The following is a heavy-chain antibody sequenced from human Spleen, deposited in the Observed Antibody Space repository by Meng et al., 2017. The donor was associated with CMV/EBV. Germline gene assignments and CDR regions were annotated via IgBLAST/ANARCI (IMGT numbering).Heavy chain of an antibody. CDR3: ARDHSDLYFDY. V-gene: IGHV4-61*01. CDR2: VNYTGST. D-gene: IGHD3-3*01. CDR1: RGCVDSGSYC. Sequence: WTVTRGCVDSGSYCWSWNRQPPGKGLEWIGYVNYTGSTNYNPSLKSRVTISVDTSKHQFSLKLSSVTAADTAVYYCARDHSDLYFDYWGQGTLVTVSS. J-gene: IGHJ4*02.